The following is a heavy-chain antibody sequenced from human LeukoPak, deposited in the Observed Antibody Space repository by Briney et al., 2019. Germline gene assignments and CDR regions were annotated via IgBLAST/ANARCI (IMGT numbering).Heavy chain of an antibody. CDR1: GFTFSSYG. CDR3: ARDRIFCIAAAEPGAFNI. Sequence: PEGSLRLSCAASGFTFSSYGMHWVRQAPGKGLEWVAVIWYYGSNKYYADSVKGRFTISRDNSKNTLYLQMDSLRAEDTAVYYCARDRIFCIAAAEPGAFNIWGQGTMVTLSS. D-gene: IGHD6-13*01. V-gene: IGHV3-33*01. J-gene: IGHJ3*02. CDR2: IWYYGSNK.